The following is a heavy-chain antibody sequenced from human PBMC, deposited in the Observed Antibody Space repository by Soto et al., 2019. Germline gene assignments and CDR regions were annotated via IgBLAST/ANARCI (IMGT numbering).Heavy chain of an antibody. J-gene: IGHJ4*02. Sequence: LSLTCTVSGGSISSYYWSWIRQPAGKGLEWIGRIYTSGSTNYNPSLKSRVTMSVDASKNQFSLKLSSVTAADTAVYYCASTTYYYDSSGYYYVDYWGQGTLVTVSS. D-gene: IGHD3-22*01. V-gene: IGHV4-4*07. CDR2: IYTSGST. CDR3: ASTTYYYDSSGYYYVDY. CDR1: GGSISSYY.